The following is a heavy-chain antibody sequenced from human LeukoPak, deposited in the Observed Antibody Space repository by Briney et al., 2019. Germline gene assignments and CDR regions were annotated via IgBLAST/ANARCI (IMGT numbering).Heavy chain of an antibody. J-gene: IGHJ3*02. V-gene: IGHV1-24*01. CDR3: ATGAPTVTHSRGGAFDN. D-gene: IGHD4-17*01. CDR1: GYTLTELS. Sequence: GASVKVSCKVSGYTLTELSMHSVRQAPGKGLEWMGGFDPEDGETIYAQKFQGRVTMTEDTSTDTAYMELSSLRSEDTAVYYCATGAPTVTHSRGGAFDNWGQGTMVTVSS. CDR2: FDPEDGET.